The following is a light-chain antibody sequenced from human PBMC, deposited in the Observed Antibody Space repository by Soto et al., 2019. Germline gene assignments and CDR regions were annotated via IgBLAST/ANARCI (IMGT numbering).Light chain of an antibody. J-gene: IGKJ1*01. CDR3: QQRSNWPWT. CDR1: QSVRNN. V-gene: IGKV3-11*01. CDR2: DAS. Sequence: LTQSPATLSFSPEERATLSCRARQSVRNNLAWYQQKPGQAPRLLIYDASNRATGIPGRFSGSGSGTDFTLTISNLEPEDFAVYYCQQRSNWPWTFGQGAKVEIK.